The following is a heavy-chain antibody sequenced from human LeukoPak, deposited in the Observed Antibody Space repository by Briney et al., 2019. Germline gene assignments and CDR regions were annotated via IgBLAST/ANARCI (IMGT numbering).Heavy chain of an antibody. CDR2: ISGSGGST. CDR1: GFTFSSYA. Sequence: PGGSLRLSCAASGFTFSSYAMSWVHQAPGKGLEWVSAISGSGGSTYYADSVKGRFTISRDNSKNTLYLQMNSLRAEDTAVYYCAKGPSLQLVRNYFDYWGQGTLVTVSS. V-gene: IGHV3-23*01. D-gene: IGHD6-13*01. J-gene: IGHJ4*02. CDR3: AKGPSLQLVRNYFDY.